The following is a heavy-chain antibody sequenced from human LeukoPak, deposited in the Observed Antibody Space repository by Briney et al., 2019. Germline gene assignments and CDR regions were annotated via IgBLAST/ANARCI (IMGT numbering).Heavy chain of an antibody. CDR2: MYYSGST. D-gene: IGHD3-22*01. CDR3: ARTLDSSGYLDY. Sequence: SETLSLTCTVSGGSISNSSYYWGWIRQPPGKGLEWIGSMYYSGSTYYNPSLKSRVTISVDTSKNQFSLKLSSVTAADTAVYYCARTLDSSGYLDYWGQGTLVTVSS. V-gene: IGHV4-39*07. CDR1: GGSISNSSYY. J-gene: IGHJ4*02.